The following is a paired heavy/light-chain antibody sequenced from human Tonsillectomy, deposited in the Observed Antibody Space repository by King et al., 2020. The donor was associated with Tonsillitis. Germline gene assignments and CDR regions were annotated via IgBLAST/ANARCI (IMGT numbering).Heavy chain of an antibody. J-gene: IGHJ2*01. Sequence: QMQLVQSGAEVKRPGSSVKVSCKTSGGIISDSAFSWVRQAPGQGLEWMGRIIPRSGTTKYAQSFQGRVTIIADKSTSTSYMELRRLRSEDTAVYYCARGLTSIAQPNDWYFDIWGRGTLVSVSS. D-gene: IGHD2-8*01. CDR2: IIPRSGTT. CDR3: ARGLTSIAQPNDWYFDI. V-gene: IGHV1-69*06. CDR1: GGIISDSA.
Light chain of an antibody. V-gene: IGLV3-21*01. CDR2: YNS. CDR1: NIGTKS. Sequence: SYVLTQPPSVSVAPGKTATITCGGNNIGTKSVHWYQQKPGQAPVLVIFYNSDRTSGIPERFSGSNSGNTATLTISRVEAGDEADYYCLVWDSTTDHAVFGGGTQLTVL. CDR3: LVWDSTTDHAV. J-gene: IGLJ7*01.